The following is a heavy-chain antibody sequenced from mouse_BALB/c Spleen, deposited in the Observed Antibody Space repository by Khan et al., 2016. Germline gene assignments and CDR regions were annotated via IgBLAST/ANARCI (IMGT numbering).Heavy chain of an antibody. V-gene: IGHV5-4*02. J-gene: IGHJ3*01. CDR1: GFTFSDYY. CDR3: AREGLRRGFAY. D-gene: IGHD2-4*01. Sequence: ELVESGGGLVKPGGSLKLSCAASGFTFSDYYMYWVRQTPEKRLEWVATISDGGSYTYYPDSVKGRFTISRDNAKNNLYLQMSSLTSEDTAMYYCAREGLRRGFAYWGQGTLVTVSA. CDR2: ISDGGSYT.